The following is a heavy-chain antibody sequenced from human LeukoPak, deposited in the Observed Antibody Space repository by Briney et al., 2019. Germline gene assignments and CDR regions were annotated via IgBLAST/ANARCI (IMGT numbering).Heavy chain of an antibody. CDR3: ANGYCSGGSCYFGFNYYYGMDV. CDR1: GGTFSSYA. CDR2: IIPIFGTA. Sequence: GASVTVSYKASGGTFSSYAISWVRQAPGQGLEWMGGIIPIFGTANYAQKFQGRVTITADESTSTAYMELSSLRSEDTAVYYCANGYCSGGSCYFGFNYYYGMDVWGQGTTVTVSS. J-gene: IGHJ6*02. D-gene: IGHD2-15*01. V-gene: IGHV1-69*01.